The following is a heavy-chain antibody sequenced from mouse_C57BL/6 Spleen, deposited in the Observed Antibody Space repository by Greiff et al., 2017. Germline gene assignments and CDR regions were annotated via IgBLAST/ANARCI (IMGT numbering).Heavy chain of an antibody. CDR2: INPNNGGT. V-gene: IGHV1-18*01. Sequence: VQLKQSGPELVKPGASVKIPCKASGYTFTDYNMDWVKQSHGKSLEWIGDINPNNGGTIYNQKFKGKATLTVDKSSSTAYMELRSLTSEDTAVYYCARGPYYYGSSYGYFDYWGQGTTLTVSS. J-gene: IGHJ2*01. D-gene: IGHD1-1*01. CDR3: ARGPYYYGSSYGYFDY. CDR1: GYTFTDYN.